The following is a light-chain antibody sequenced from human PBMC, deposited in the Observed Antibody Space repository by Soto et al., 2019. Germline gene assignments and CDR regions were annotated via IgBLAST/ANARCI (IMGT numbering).Light chain of an antibody. Sequence: EIVLTPSPATLSLSPGVRAPLSCRASQSVSTYLAWYQQKHGQAPRLLIYDASKRATGIPVRFSGSGSGTDFTLTITSLEPEDFGVYYCQQRSNWPPTWTFGQGTKVDIK. J-gene: IGKJ1*01. CDR2: DAS. V-gene: IGKV3-11*01. CDR1: QSVSTY. CDR3: QQRSNWPPTWT.